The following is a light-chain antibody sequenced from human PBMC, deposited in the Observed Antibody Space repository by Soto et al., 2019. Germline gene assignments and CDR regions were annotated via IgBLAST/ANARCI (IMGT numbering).Light chain of an antibody. Sequence: ILLTQYPGTLSLSQGERATLSCRASQSVDSGSLAWYQQKPGQTPRLLIYGTSNRATGIPDRFSGSGSGADFTLTINRLEPEDFAVYYCQEYGSNFGGGTKVDIK. CDR2: GTS. V-gene: IGKV3-20*01. CDR3: QEYGSN. J-gene: IGKJ4*01. CDR1: QSVDSGS.